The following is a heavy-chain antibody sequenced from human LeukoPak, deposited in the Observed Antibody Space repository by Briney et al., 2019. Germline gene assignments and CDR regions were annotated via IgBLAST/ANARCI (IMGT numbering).Heavy chain of an antibody. D-gene: IGHD3-3*01. CDR2: ISYSGDT. CDR1: GGSVSSSNYY. CDR3: ARRGTIFGVVIDN. Sequence: PSETLSLTCTVSGGSVSSSNYYWVWIRQPPGKGLEWVGSISYSGDTYYNPSLKGRVTLSIDTSNNQFSLKLTSVTAADTAVYYSARRGTIFGVVIDNWGQGTLVTVSS. V-gene: IGHV4-39*01. J-gene: IGHJ4*02.